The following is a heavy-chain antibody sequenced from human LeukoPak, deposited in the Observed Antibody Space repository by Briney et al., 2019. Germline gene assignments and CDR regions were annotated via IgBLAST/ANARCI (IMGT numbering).Heavy chain of an antibody. J-gene: IGHJ4*02. CDR1: GGSISSGHYY. CDR2: IYYSGST. D-gene: IGHD6-13*01. Sequence: SETLSLTCTVSGGSISSGHYYWSWIRQPPGKGLEWIGYIYYSGSTYYNPSLKSRVSMSVDTSKNQFSLKLTSVTAADTAVYYCARGIAAVFDYWGQGTPVTVSS. CDR3: ARGIAAVFDY. V-gene: IGHV4-30-4*01.